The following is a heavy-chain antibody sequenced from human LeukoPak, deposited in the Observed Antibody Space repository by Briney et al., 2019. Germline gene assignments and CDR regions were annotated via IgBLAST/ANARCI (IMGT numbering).Heavy chain of an antibody. J-gene: IGHJ6*02. CDR3: AKGIGSAQGPFYYYYYGMDV. CDR2: ISYDGSNK. D-gene: IGHD2/OR15-2a*01. CDR1: GFTFSSYG. V-gene: IGHV3-30*18. Sequence: GGSLRLSCAASGFTFSSYGMHWVRQAPGKGLEWVAVISYDGSNKYYADSVKGRFTISRDNSKNTLYLQMNSLRAEDTAVYYCAKGIGSAQGPFYYYYYGMDVWGQGTTVTVS.